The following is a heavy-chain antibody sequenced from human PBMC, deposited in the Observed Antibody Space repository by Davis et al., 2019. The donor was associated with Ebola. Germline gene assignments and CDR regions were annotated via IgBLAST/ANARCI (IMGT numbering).Heavy chain of an antibody. CDR3: AKDRWVAGTDDAFDI. Sequence: GESLKISCEASEFTVSTYYMNWVRQAPGKGLEWVSGISGRGDVTYYTDSVKGRFTSSRDNSKNTVYLQMKSLRAEATAVYYCAKDRWVAGTDDAFDIWGQGTMVTVSS. V-gene: IGHV3-23*01. CDR2: ISGRGDVT. D-gene: IGHD6-19*01. CDR1: EFTVSTYY. J-gene: IGHJ3*02.